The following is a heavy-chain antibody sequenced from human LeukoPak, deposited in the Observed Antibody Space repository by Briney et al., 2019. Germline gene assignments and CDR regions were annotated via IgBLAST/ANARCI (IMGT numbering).Heavy chain of an antibody. V-gene: IGHV1-46*01. CDR1: GYTFTSYY. CDR2: INPSGGST. CDR3: ARVFYRYFVDNWFDP. D-gene: IGHD3-9*01. J-gene: IGHJ5*02. Sequence: ASVKVSCKASGYTFTSYYMHWVRQAPGQGLEWMGIINPSGGSTSYAQKFQGRVTMTRDTSTSTVYMELSSLRSEDTAVYYCARVFYRYFVDNWFDPWGQGTLVTVSS.